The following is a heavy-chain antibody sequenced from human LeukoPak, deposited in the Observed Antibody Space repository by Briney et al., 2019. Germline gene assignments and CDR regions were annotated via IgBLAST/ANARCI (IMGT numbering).Heavy chain of an antibody. CDR3: ARNWGPYAYFDY. V-gene: IGHV3-33*01. CDR1: GFTFRSHG. J-gene: IGHJ4*02. D-gene: IGHD7-27*01. CDR2: IWYDGSNK. Sequence: PGGSLRLSCAASGFTFRSHGMHWVRQAPGKGLEWVAFIWYDGSNKYYTDSVKGRFTISRDNSKNTLYLQMNSLRAEDTAVYYCARNWGPYAYFDYWGQGTLVTVSS.